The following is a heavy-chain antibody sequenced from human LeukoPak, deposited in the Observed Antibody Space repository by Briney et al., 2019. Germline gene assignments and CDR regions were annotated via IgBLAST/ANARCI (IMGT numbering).Heavy chain of an antibody. D-gene: IGHD6-13*01. Sequence: GGSLRLSCAASGFTFSSYWMSWVRQAPGKGLEWVANIKQDGSEKYYVDSVKGRLTISRDNAKNSLYLQMNSLRAEDTAVYYCAREGTHSSSWYEGPDYWGQGTLVTVSS. J-gene: IGHJ4*02. V-gene: IGHV3-7*01. CDR2: IKQDGSEK. CDR1: GFTFSSYW. CDR3: AREGTHSSSWYEGPDY.